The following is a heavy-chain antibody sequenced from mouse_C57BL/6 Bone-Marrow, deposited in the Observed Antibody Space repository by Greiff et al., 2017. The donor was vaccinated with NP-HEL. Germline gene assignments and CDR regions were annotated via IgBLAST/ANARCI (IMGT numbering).Heavy chain of an antibody. CDR2: ISSGGSYT. CDR3: AQDYYGRGYFDY. D-gene: IGHD1-1*01. Sequence: EVKLVESGGDLVKPGGSLKLSCAASGFTFSSYGMSWVRQTPDKRLEWVATISSGGSYTYYPDSVKGRFTISRDNAKNTLYLQMSSLKSDDTAVYYCAQDYYGRGYFDYWGQGTTLTVSS. CDR1: GFTFSSYG. J-gene: IGHJ2*01. V-gene: IGHV5-6*01.